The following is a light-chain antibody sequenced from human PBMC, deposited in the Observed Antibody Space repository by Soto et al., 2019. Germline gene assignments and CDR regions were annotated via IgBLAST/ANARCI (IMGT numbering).Light chain of an antibody. Sequence: QSALTQPRSVSGSPGQSVTISCTGTSIDVGGYNHVSWYQQHPGKVPKLIIYDVSKRPSGVPDRFSGSKSGNTASLTISGLQAEDEADYYCCSYAGSYTVVFGIGTKVTVL. J-gene: IGLJ1*01. CDR3: CSYAGSYTVV. CDR2: DVS. V-gene: IGLV2-11*01. CDR1: SIDVGGYNH.